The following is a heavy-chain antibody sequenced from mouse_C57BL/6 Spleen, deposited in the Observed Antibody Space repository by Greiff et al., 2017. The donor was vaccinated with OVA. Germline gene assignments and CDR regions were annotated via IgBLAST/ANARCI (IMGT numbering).Heavy chain of an antibody. CDR3: ASPYYGSSYGYFDV. D-gene: IGHD1-1*01. J-gene: IGHJ1*03. CDR2: IYPSDSET. CDR1: GYTFTSYW. V-gene: IGHV1-61*01. Sequence: QVQLKQPGAELVRPGSSVKLSCKASGYTFTSYWMDWVKQRPGQGLEWIGNIYPSDSETHYNQKFKDKATLTVDKSSSTAYMQLSSLTSEDSAVYYCASPYYGSSYGYFDVWGTGTTVTVSS.